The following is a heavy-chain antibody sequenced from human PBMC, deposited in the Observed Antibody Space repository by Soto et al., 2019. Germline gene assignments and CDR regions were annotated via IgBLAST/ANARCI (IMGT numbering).Heavy chain of an antibody. CDR1: GGSFSGYY. CDR2: INHRGRT. J-gene: IGHJ5*01. Sequence: QVQLQQWGAGLLKPSAPLSLTCAVYGGSFSGYYWTWIRQSPGQGLELIGEINHRGRTSYNPSLKSRGTISVDTSKNQFSLSLTSVTAADTAVYYCARGLERNKFVVMVVTSSEHWFDSWGQGTRVTVAS. D-gene: IGHD2-21*02. CDR3: ARGLERNKFVVMVVTSSEHWFDS. V-gene: IGHV4-34*01.